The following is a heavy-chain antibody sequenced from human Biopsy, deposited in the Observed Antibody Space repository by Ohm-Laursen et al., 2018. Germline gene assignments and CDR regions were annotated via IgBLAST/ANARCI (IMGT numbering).Heavy chain of an antibody. V-gene: IGHV4-59*08. CDR3: ARHPTGFWFDP. J-gene: IGHJ5*02. Sequence: SDTLSLTCSVSGGSIISYYWTWIRQPPGKGLEWIGHVYNGGITNYNPSLKSRVTISVDTSTNQFSLKVSSVTAADTALYFCARHPTGFWFDPWGHGTLVTVSS. CDR2: VYNGGIT. CDR1: GGSIISYY.